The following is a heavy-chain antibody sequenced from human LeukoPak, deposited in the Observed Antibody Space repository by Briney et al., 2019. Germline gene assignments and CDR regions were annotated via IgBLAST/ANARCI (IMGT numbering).Heavy chain of an antibody. J-gene: IGHJ4*02. D-gene: IGHD2/OR15-2a*01. CDR3: ARGHLGYVSSDY. V-gene: IGHV3-7*01. CDR1: GFTFSSYW. CDR2: IKQDGSEK. Sequence: GGSLRLSCAAYGFTFSSYWMSWVRQAPGKWLEWVANIKQDGSEKYYVDSVKGRFTISRDNAKNSLYLQMNSLRAEDTAVYFLARGHLGYVSSDYWGQEPLVTFPS.